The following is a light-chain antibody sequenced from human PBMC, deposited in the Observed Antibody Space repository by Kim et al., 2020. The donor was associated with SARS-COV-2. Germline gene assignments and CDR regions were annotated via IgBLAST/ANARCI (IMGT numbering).Light chain of an antibody. CDR1: SLRSYY. Sequence: SSELTQDPAVSVALGQTVRITCQGDSLRSYYASWYQQKPGQAPVLVIYGKNNRPSGIPDRFSGSSSGNTDSLTITGAQAEDEADYYCNSRDSSGSVVFGGGTQLTVL. CDR2: GKN. V-gene: IGLV3-19*01. CDR3: NSRDSSGSVV. J-gene: IGLJ2*01.